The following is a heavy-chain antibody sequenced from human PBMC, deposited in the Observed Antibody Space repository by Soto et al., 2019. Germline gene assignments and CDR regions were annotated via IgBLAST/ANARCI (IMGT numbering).Heavy chain of an antibody. CDR3: VRSSSWYRSVWFDP. CDR2: IYYSGST. V-gene: IGHV4-59*01. D-gene: IGHD6-13*01. J-gene: IGHJ5*02. CDR1: GGTISSYY. Sequence: PSETLSLTCTVSGGTISSYYWSWIRQPPGKGLEWIGYIYYSGSTNYSPSLKSRVTISVDTSKDQFSLKLSSVTAADTAVYYCVRSSSWYRSVWFDPWGQGTLVTLSS.